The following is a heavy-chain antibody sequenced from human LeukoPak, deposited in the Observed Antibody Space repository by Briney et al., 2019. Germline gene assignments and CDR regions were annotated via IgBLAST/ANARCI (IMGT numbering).Heavy chain of an antibody. D-gene: IGHD3-10*01. CDR1: GGSFSGYY. CDR3: ARFGPEGNYYGSGSYYWFDY. V-gene: IGHV4-34*01. J-gene: IGHJ4*02. Sequence: SETLSLTCAVYGGSFSGYYWSWIRQPPGKGLEWIGEINHSGSTNYNPSLKSRVTISVDTSKNQFSLKLSSVTAADMAVYYCARFGPEGNYYGSGSYYWFDYWGQGTLVTVSS. CDR2: INHSGST.